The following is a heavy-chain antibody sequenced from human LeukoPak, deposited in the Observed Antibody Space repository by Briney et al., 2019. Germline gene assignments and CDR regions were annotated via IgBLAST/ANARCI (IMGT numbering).Heavy chain of an antibody. V-gene: IGHV5-51*01. Sequence: GESLQISCKGSGYRFSTYWIGWVRPLPGKGLEWMGIIYPGDSDTRYSPSFQGQVTISADKSISTAYLQWSSLKASDTAMYCCARLWDWNRPFDYWGQGTLVTVSS. CDR1: GYRFSTYW. J-gene: IGHJ4*02. CDR3: ARLWDWNRPFDY. CDR2: IYPGDSDT. D-gene: IGHD3/OR15-3a*01.